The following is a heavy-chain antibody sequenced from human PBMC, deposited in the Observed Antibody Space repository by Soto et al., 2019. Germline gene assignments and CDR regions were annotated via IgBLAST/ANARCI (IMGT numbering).Heavy chain of an antibody. CDR1: GFTFSSYA. CDR2: ISGSGGST. CDR3: AKEVPTLYDFWSGYGYFDY. D-gene: IGHD3-3*01. J-gene: IGHJ4*02. Sequence: GALRLSCAASGFTFSSYAMSWVRQAPGKGLEWVSAISGSGGSTYYADSVKGRFTISRDNSKNTLYLQMNSLRAEDTAVYYCAKEVPTLYDFWSGYGYFDYWGQGTLVTVSS. V-gene: IGHV3-23*01.